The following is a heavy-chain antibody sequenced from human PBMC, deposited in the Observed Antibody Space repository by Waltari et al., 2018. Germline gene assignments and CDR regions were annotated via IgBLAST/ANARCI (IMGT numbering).Heavy chain of an antibody. CDR2: IKQDGSEK. J-gene: IGHJ4*02. CDR1: GFTCSSYW. CDR3: ARDQVGWGVILDY. V-gene: IGHV3-7*01. Sequence: EVQLVESGGGLVQPGGSLRLSCAASGFTCSSYWMSWVRQAPGKGLEWVANIKQDGSEKYYVDSVKGRFTISRDNAKNSLYLQMNSLRAEDTAVYYCARDQVGWGVILDYWGQGTLVTVSS. D-gene: IGHD1-26*01.